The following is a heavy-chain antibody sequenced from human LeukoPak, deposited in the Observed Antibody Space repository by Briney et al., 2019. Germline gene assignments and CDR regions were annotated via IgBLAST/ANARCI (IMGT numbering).Heavy chain of an antibody. D-gene: IGHD6-13*01. CDR1: GFTFSGYG. CDR3: TKSRSSWSDDTFDI. Sequence: NPGGSLRLSCAASGFTFSGYGMFWVRQAPGKGLEWISSISIGGTYIYYADSVKGRFTISRNNAKNSLYLQMNILRADDTAVYYCTKSRSSWSDDTFDIWGRGTMVTVSS. J-gene: IGHJ3*02. CDR2: ISIGGTYI. V-gene: IGHV3-21*01.